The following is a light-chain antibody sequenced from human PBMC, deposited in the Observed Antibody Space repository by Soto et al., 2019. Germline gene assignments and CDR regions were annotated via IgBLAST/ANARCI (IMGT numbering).Light chain of an antibody. CDR3: SSYTGSNTPVV. Sequence: SALTQPASVSGSPGQSMTISCTGTSSDVGGYNYVSWYQQHPGKAPNLIIFDVSNRPSGVSNRFSGSKSGNSASLTISGLQSEDEADYYCSSYTGSNTPVVFGGGTQLTVL. CDR2: DVS. V-gene: IGLV2-14*01. CDR1: SSDVGGYNY. J-gene: IGLJ2*01.